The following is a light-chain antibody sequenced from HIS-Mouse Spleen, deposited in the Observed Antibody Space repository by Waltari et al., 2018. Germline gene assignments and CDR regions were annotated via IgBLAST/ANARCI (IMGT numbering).Light chain of an antibody. CDR2: GAS. CDR3: QQYNNWPPLT. V-gene: IGKV3-15*01. Sequence: EIVMTQSPATLSVSPGERATLSCRASQSVSSNLAWYQQKPGQAPRLLIYGASTRATGIPARFSGSGSETEFTITISSMQSEDFAVYYCQQYNNWPPLTFGGGTKVEIK. CDR1: QSVSSN. J-gene: IGKJ4*01.